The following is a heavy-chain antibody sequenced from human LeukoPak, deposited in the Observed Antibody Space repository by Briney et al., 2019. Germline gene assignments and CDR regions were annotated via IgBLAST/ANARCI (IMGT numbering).Heavy chain of an antibody. Sequence: GRSLRLSCAASGFTFDDYAMHWVRQAPGKGLEWVSGISWNSGSIGYADSVKGRFTISRDNAKNSLYLQMNSLRAEDTALYYCAKDKDRYDSSGYPFDYWGQGTLVTVSS. CDR1: GFTFDDYA. CDR2: ISWNSGSI. J-gene: IGHJ4*02. V-gene: IGHV3-9*01. D-gene: IGHD3-22*01. CDR3: AKDKDRYDSSGYPFDY.